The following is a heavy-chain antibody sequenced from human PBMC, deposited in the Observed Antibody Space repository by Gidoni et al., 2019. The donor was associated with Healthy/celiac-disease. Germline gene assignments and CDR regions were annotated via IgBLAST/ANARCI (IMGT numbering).Heavy chain of an antibody. Sequence: QVQLQESGPGLVKPSQTLSLTCTFSGGSTSSGGYYWSWIRQHPGKGLEWIGYLYYSGSTYYNPCLKSRVTIAVDTSKNQFSLKLSSVTAADTAVYYCARVTTVTYDAFDIWGQGTMVTVSS. CDR3: ARVTTVTYDAFDI. D-gene: IGHD4-17*01. J-gene: IGHJ3*02. CDR1: GGSTSSGGYY. V-gene: IGHV4-31*03. CDR2: LYYSGST.